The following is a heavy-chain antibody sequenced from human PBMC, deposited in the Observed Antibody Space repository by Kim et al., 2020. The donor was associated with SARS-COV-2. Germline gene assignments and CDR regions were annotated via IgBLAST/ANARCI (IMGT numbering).Heavy chain of an antibody. D-gene: IGHD3-10*01. V-gene: IGHV7-4-1*02. CDR1: GYTFTSYA. CDR3: ARDRVLWFGESHYYYYGMDV. Sequence: ASVKVSCKASGYTFTSYAMNWVRQAPGQGLEWMGWINTNTGNPTYAQGFTGRFVFSLDTSVSTAYLQISSLKAEDTAVYYCARDRVLWFGESHYYYYGMDVWGQGTTVTVSS. J-gene: IGHJ6*02. CDR2: INTNTGNP.